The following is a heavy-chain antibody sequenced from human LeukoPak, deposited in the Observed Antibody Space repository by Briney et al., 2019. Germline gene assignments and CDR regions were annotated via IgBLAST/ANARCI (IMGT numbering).Heavy chain of an antibody. D-gene: IGHD5-18*01. V-gene: IGHV1-69*13. Sequence: GASVKVSCKASGGTFSSYAISWVRQAPGQGLEWMGGIIPIFGTANYAQKFQGRVTITADESTSTAYMELSSLRSEDTAVYYCARDLGYSYGHHSYYFDYWGQGTLVTASS. CDR3: ARDLGYSYGHHSYYFDY. J-gene: IGHJ4*02. CDR1: GGTFSSYA. CDR2: IIPIFGTA.